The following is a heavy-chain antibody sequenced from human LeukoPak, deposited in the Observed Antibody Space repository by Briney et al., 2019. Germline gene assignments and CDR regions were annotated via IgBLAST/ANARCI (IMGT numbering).Heavy chain of an antibody. D-gene: IGHD1-26*01. Sequence: ASVKVSCKASGYTFTSYDINWVRQATGQGLEWMGWMNPNSGNTGYAQKFQGRVTMTRNTSISTAYMELSSLRSEDTAVYYCAREGSPYPSYFPRYYYYMDVWGKGTTVTVSS. CDR2: MNPNSGNT. CDR1: GYTFTSYD. J-gene: IGHJ6*03. V-gene: IGHV1-8*01. CDR3: AREGSPYPSYFPRYYYYMDV.